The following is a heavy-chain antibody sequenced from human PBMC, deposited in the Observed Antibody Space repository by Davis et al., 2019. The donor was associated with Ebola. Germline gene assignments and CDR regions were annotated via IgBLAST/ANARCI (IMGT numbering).Heavy chain of an antibody. D-gene: IGHD2-15*01. Sequence: PSETLSLTCAVSGGSISSSNWWSWIRQPPGKGLEWIGYIYYSGSTYYNPSLKSRVTISVDTSKNQFSLKLSSVTAADTAVYYCARVGRVVAATPSNIWGQGTMVTVSS. CDR3: ARVGRVVAATPSNI. CDR2: IYYSGST. V-gene: IGHV4-30-4*01. J-gene: IGHJ3*02. CDR1: GGSISSSNW.